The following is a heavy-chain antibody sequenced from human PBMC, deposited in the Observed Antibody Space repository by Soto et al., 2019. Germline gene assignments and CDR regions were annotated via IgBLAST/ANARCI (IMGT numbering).Heavy chain of an antibody. CDR3: AKTSSSITMIVV. CDR2: IWYDGSNK. V-gene: IGHV3-33*06. D-gene: IGHD3-22*01. Sequence: QVQLVESGGGVVQPGKSLRLSCAASGFTFSDYGMHWVRQAPGKGLEWVAAIWYDGSNKYYADSVKGRFTISRDNSKNTLYLQMDSLRVEDTAVYYCAKTSSSITMIVVCGQGTLVTVSS. J-gene: IGHJ4*02. CDR1: GFTFSDYG.